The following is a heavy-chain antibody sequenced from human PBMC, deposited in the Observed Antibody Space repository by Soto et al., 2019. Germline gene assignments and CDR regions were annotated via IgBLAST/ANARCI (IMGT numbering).Heavy chain of an antibody. CDR2: MNPNSGNT. J-gene: IGHJ6*02. CDR1: GYTFTSYD. CDR3: ATPLGYCSGGSCYPSSYYYYYYGMDV. D-gene: IGHD2-15*01. Sequence: QVQLVQSGAEVKKPGASVKVSCKASGYTFTSYDINWVRQATGQGLEWMGWMNPNSGNTGYAQKFQGRVTMTRNTSTSTAYMELSSLRSEDTAVYYCATPLGYCSGGSCYPSSYYYYYYGMDVWGQGTTVTVSS. V-gene: IGHV1-8*01.